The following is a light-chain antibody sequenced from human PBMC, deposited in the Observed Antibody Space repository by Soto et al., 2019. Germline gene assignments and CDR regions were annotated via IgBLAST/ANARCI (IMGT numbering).Light chain of an antibody. V-gene: IGLV2-14*01. CDR2: EVR. CDR1: SSDVGGFNY. Sequence: QSVLTQPASVSGSPGQSITISCTGTSSDVGGFNYVSWYQQHPGKTPKLLIYEVRLRPTGVSDRFSGSKSDNTASLTISGLQAEDEADYYCSSYTSSSSGVFGTGTKLTVL. CDR3: SSYTSSSSGV. J-gene: IGLJ1*01.